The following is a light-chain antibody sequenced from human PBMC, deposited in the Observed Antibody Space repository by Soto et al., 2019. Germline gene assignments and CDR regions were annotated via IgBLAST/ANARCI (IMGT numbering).Light chain of an antibody. V-gene: IGKV3-11*01. CDR2: DAS. CDR3: QQRSNWRGT. J-gene: IGKJ4*01. CDR1: QSISKY. Sequence: EIVLTQSPVTLSLSPGERATLSCRASQSISKYLAWYQQKPGQAPRLLIYDASNRAAGIPARFSGNGSGTDFTLTISSLEPEDFAVYYCQQRSNWRGTFGGGTKVDIK.